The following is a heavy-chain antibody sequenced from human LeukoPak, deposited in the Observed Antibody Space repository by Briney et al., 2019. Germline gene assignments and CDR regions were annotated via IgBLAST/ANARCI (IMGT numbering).Heavy chain of an antibody. D-gene: IGHD5-24*01. CDR1: GFTFSSYD. V-gene: IGHV3-13*04. J-gene: IGHJ4*02. Sequence: GGSLRLSCAASGFTFSSYDMHWVRQATGKGLEWVSAIGIAGDTYYPGSVKGRFTISRENAKSSLYLQMNSLRAGDTAVYYCARSRDGYNYFDYWGQGTLVTVSS. CDR2: IGIAGDT. CDR3: ARSRDGYNYFDY.